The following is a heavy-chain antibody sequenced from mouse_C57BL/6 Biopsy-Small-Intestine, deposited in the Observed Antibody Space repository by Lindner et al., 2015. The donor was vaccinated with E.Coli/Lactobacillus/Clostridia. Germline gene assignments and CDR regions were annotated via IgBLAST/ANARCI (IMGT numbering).Heavy chain of an antibody. CDR3: ARSYDGYSFAY. Sequence: VQLQESGAELARPGASVKLSCKASGYTFTSYGISWVKQRTGQGLEWIGEIYPRSGNTYYNEKFKGKATLTADKSSSTAYMELRSLTSEDSAVYFCARSYDGYSFAYWGQGTLVTVSA. V-gene: IGHV1-81*01. CDR1: GYTFTSYG. J-gene: IGHJ3*01. CDR2: IYPRSGNT. D-gene: IGHD2-3*01.